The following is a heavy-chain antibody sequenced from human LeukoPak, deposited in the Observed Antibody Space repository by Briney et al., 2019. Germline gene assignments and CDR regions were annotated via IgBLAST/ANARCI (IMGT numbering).Heavy chain of an antibody. J-gene: IGHJ6*03. D-gene: IGHD2-15*01. CDR1: GFIFDEYA. Sequence: QTGGSLRLSCAGSGFIFDEYAMHWVRQAPGKGLEWVSGISWNSASIAYADSVKGRITISRDNAKNLLFLQMTSLRAADTALYYCVKGHCSSSSCFPNYYHYMDVWGTGTTVTVSS. CDR2: ISWNSASI. V-gene: IGHV3-9*01. CDR3: VKGHCSSSSCFPNYYHYMDV.